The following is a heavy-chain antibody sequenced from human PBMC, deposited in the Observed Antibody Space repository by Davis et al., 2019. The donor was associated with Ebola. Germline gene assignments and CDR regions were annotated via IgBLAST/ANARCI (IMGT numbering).Heavy chain of an antibody. V-gene: IGHV3-23*01. D-gene: IGHD3-16*01. Sequence: PGGSLRLSCAASGFTFSSYAMSWVRQTPGKGLEWVSTLTGSGYTTDYADPVKGRFTISRDISKNIVYLEMKSLRAEDTAIYYCAKDIQGGSSYLDYWGQGTLVTVSS. CDR2: LTGSGYTT. CDR3: AKDIQGGSSYLDY. J-gene: IGHJ4*02. CDR1: GFTFSSYA.